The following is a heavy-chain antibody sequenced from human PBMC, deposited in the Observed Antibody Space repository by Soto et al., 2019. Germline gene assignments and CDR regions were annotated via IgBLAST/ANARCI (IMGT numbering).Heavy chain of an antibody. CDR3: ARGHCSSTSCYEWGGMDV. D-gene: IGHD2-2*01. CDR2: IWYDGSNK. V-gene: IGHV3-33*01. Sequence: QVQLVESGGGVVQPGRSLRLSCAASGFTFSSYGMHWVRQAPGKGLEWVAVIWYDGSNKYYADSVKGRFTISRDNSKNTXXLQMNSLRAEDTAVYYCARGHCSSTSCYEWGGMDVWGQGTTVTVSS. J-gene: IGHJ6*02. CDR1: GFTFSSYG.